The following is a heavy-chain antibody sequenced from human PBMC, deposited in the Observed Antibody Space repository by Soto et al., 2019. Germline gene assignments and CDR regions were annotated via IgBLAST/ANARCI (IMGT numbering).Heavy chain of an antibody. Sequence: QVQLQQWGEGLLKPSETLSLICAVSGVSLNDHYWSWIRQSPGKGMEWIGDINQYGTTNYNPSLKTRVTKSADTYKNQFFLRLTSVTAADTAVYYCARGAHISGVTRCFDTWCQGTLGTVSS. J-gene: IGHJ5*02. V-gene: IGHV4-34*01. D-gene: IGHD1-20*01. CDR2: INQYGTT. CDR3: ARGAHISGVTRCFDT. CDR1: GVSLNDHY.